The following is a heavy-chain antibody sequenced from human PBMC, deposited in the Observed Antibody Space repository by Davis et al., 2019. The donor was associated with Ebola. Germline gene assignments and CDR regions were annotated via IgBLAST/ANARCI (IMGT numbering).Heavy chain of an antibody. CDR3: ARDGVSELDDY. CDR1: GFTFSSYW. D-gene: IGHD1-7*01. V-gene: IGHV3-7*01. J-gene: IGHJ4*02. Sequence: GESLKISCAASGFTFSSYWMSWVRQAPGKGLEWVANIKQDGSEKYYVDSVKGRFTISRDNAKNSLYLQMNSLRAEDTAVYYCARDGVSELDDYWGQGTLVTVSS. CDR2: IKQDGSEK.